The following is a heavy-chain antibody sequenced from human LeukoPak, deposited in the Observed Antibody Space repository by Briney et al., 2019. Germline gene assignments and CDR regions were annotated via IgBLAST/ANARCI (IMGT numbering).Heavy chain of an antibody. D-gene: IGHD3-9*01. J-gene: IGHJ4*02. V-gene: IGHV3-48*03. CDR3: ARWGATGYGDY. Sequence: GGSLRLSCAASGFTFSSYGMNWVRQAPGEGLEWVSYISDSSSTIYYADSVEGRLTISRDNAKNSLYLQMNSLRAEDTAVYYCARWGATGYGDYWGQGTLVTVSS. CDR1: GFTFSSYG. CDR2: ISDSSSTI.